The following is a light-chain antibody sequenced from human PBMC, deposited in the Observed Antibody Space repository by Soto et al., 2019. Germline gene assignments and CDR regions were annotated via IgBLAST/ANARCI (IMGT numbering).Light chain of an antibody. CDR2: VERSGSY. Sequence: QSVLTQSSSASASLGSSVKLTCTLSSGYSTYIIAWHQQQPGKAPRYLMKVERSGSYNKGSGVPDRFSGSSSGADRYLTISNLQSEDEADYYCETWDSNTFVVFGGGTKPPS. CDR1: SGYSTYI. J-gene: IGLJ2*01. CDR3: ETWDSNTFVV. V-gene: IGLV4-60*03.